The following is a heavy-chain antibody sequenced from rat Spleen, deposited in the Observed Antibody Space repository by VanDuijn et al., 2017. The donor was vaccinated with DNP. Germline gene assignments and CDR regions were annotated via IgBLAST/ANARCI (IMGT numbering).Heavy chain of an antibody. CDR1: GYSITSNY. V-gene: IGHV3-1*01. D-gene: IGHD1-1*01. J-gene: IGHJ2*01. CDR3: ARWVRYFDY. Sequence: EVQLQESGPGLVKPSQSLSLTCSVTGYSITSNYWAWIRKFPGNKMEWMAYISYSGITGYNPSLKSRISITRDTSKRQFFLQLNSVTTEDTATYYCARWVRYFDYWGQGVMVTVSS. CDR2: ISYSGIT.